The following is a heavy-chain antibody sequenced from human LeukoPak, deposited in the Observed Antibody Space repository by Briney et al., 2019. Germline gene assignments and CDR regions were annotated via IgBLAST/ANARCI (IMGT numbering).Heavy chain of an antibody. Sequence: GGSLRLSCAASGFTFSSYSMNWVRQAPGKGLEWVSSISSSSSYIYYADSVKGRFTISRDNAKNSLYLQMNSLRAEDTAVYYCARVRGYCSGSSCGGFDPWGQGTLVTVSS. D-gene: IGHD2-15*01. CDR2: ISSSSSYI. J-gene: IGHJ5*02. CDR3: ARVRGYCSGSSCGGFDP. CDR1: GFTFSSYS. V-gene: IGHV3-21*01.